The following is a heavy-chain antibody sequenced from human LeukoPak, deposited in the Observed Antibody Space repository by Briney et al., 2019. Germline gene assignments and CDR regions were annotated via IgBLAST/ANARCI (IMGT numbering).Heavy chain of an antibody. V-gene: IGHV4-30-2*01. J-gene: IGHJ5*02. CDR2: IYHSGST. CDR3: ARAGPMAARPSPFWFDP. D-gene: IGHD6-6*01. CDR1: GGSISSGGYS. Sequence: PSETLSLTCAVSGGSISSGGYSWSWIRQPPGKGLEWIGYIYHSGSTYYNPSLKSRVTISVDRSKNQFSLKLSSVTAADTAVYYCARAGPMAARPSPFWFDPWGQGTLVTVSS.